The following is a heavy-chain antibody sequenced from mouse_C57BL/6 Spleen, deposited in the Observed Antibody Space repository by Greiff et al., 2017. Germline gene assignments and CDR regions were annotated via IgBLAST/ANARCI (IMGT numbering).Heavy chain of an antibody. CDR1: GYTFTSYW. D-gene: IGHD6-2*01. Sequence: VKLQQPGAELVKPGASVKMSCTASGYTFTSYWITWVKQRPGQGLEWIGDICPGSGSINYNEKLKSQATLSVDTSSSTAYMQLSSLTSEDSAVYYCARGRNLYYFDYWGQGTTLTFSS. CDR2: ICPGSGSI. CDR3: ARGRNLYYFDY. V-gene: IGHV1-55*01. J-gene: IGHJ2*01.